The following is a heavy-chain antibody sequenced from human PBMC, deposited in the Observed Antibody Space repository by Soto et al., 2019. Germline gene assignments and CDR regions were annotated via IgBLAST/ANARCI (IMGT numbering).Heavy chain of an antibody. V-gene: IGHV4-4*07. CDR1: GDFISSYS. J-gene: IGHJ6*02. D-gene: IGHD3-10*01. CDR3: AVLGDFQSSNHAMDA. Sequence: SETLSLTCTVSGDFISSYSWSWIRQSAGKGLEWIGRIYASGSTNYNPILKSRLTISVDTSKNQFSLKLSSVTAADTAVCYCAVLGDFQSSNHAMDAWGQGTTVTVSS. CDR2: IYASGST.